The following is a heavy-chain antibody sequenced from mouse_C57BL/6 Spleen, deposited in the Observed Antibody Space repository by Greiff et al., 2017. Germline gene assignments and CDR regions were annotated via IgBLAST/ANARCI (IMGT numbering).Heavy chain of an antibody. V-gene: IGHV5-17*01. J-gene: IGHJ3*01. CDR3: ARGYYGNYLWFAY. CDR2: ISSGSSTI. Sequence: EVQGVESGGGLVQPGGSLKLSCAASGFTFSDYGMHWVRQAPEKGLEWVAYISSGSSTIYYADTVKGRFTISRDNAKNTLFLQMTILRSEDTAMYYCARGYYGNYLWFAYWGQGTLVTVSA. CDR1: GFTFSDYG. D-gene: IGHD2-1*01.